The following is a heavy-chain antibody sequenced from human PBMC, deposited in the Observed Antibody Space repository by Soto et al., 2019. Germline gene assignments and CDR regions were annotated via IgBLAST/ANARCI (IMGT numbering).Heavy chain of an antibody. CDR2: IRSTAYYGTT. J-gene: IGHJ4*02. CDR3: TRAPFVVETAPTKFDY. CDR1: GFTFVGYA. V-gene: IGHV3-49*04. Sequence: HPGGSLRLSCSASGFTFVGYAMSWVRLAPGKGLELVGFIRSTAYYGTTEYAASVRGRFTISRDDSRSIAYLQMNSMKSEDTAVYFCTRAPFVVETAPTKFDYWGQGTPVTVSS. D-gene: IGHD2-21*02.